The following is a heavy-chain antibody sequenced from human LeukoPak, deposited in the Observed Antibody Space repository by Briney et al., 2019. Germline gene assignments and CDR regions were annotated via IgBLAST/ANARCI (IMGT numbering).Heavy chain of an antibody. D-gene: IGHD3-16*02. Sequence: GASVKVSCKASGYTFTSYGISWVRQAPGQGLEWMGWISAYNGNTNYAQKLQGRVTMTTDTSTSTAYMELRSLRSDDTAVYYCARRRAPTYYDYVWGSYRPFDYWGQGTLVTVSS. V-gene: IGHV1-18*01. CDR2: ISAYNGNT. CDR1: GYTFTSYG. J-gene: IGHJ4*02. CDR3: ARRRAPTYYDYVWGSYRPFDY.